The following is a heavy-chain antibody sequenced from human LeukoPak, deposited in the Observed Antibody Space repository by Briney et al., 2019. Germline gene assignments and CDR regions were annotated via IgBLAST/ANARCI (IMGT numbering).Heavy chain of an antibody. J-gene: IGHJ5*02. CDR2: INIDGSST. V-gene: IGHV3-74*01. D-gene: IGHD3-9*01. CDR1: GFIFRNYW. Sequence: GGSLRLSCAASGFIFRNYWMHWVRQAPGKGLVWVSRINIDGSSTTYADSVKGRFTISRDNAKNTLYLQMNSLRVEDTALYYCAREAYYDILTGFQAPLNWFDPWGQGTLVTVSS. CDR3: AREAYYDILTGFQAPLNWFDP.